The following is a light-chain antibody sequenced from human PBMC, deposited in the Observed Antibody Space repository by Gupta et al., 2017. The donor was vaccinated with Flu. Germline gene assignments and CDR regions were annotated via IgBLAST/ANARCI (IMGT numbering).Light chain of an antibody. V-gene: IGKV1-39*01. Sequence: DIQMTQSPSSLSASVGDRVTITCRASQSISSYLNWYQQKPGKAPKLLIYAASSLQSGVPSRFSGSESGTDFTLTIIRLQPEDFATYYCQQRDSTPWTFGQGTRLEIK. CDR2: AAS. CDR3: QQRDSTPWT. CDR1: QSISSY. J-gene: IGKJ1*01.